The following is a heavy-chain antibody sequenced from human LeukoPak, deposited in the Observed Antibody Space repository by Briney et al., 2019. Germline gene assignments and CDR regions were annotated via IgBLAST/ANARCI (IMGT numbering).Heavy chain of an antibody. CDR3: ARTLEITFGGVIRYYYYGMDV. Sequence: SETLSLTCAVYGGSFSGYYWSWIRQPPGKGLEWIGEINHSGSTNYNPSLKSRVTISVDTSKNQFSLKLSSVTAADTAVYYCARTLEITFGGVIRYYYYGMDVWGQGTTVTVSS. D-gene: IGHD3-16*02. CDR1: GGSFSGYY. CDR2: INHSGST. V-gene: IGHV4-34*01. J-gene: IGHJ6*02.